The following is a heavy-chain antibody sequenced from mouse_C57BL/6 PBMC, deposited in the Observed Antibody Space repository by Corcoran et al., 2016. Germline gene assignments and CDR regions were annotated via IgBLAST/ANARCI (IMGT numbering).Heavy chain of an antibody. J-gene: IGHJ2*01. CDR2: INPNNGGT. D-gene: IGHD1-1*01. Sequence: EVQLQQSGPELVKPGASVKISCKASGYTFTDYYMNWVKQSHGKSLEWIGDINPNNGGTSYNQKFKGKATLTVDKSSSTAYLELRSLTSEDSAGYYCARGSLIYYYGSSDYWGQGTTLTVSS. CDR1: GYTFTDYY. CDR3: ARGSLIYYYGSSDY. V-gene: IGHV1-26*01.